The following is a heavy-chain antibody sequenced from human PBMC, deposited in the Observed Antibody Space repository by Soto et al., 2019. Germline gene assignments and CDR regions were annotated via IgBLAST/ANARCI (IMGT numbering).Heavy chain of an antibody. CDR2: ISGSSSYI. V-gene: IGHV3-21*03. D-gene: IGHD6-19*01. CDR3: RTQWLD. CDR1: GFTFSSYN. J-gene: IGHJ4*02. Sequence: PGGSLRLSCAASGFTFSSYNMNWVRQAPGKGLEWVSSISGSSSYIYYADSVKGRFTISRDNAKNSLYLQMSSLKTEDTAVYYCRTQWLDWGQGTLVTVSS.